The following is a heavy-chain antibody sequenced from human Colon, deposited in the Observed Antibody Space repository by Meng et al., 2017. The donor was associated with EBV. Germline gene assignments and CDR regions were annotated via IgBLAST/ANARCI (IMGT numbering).Heavy chain of an antibody. CDR3: ARDTSTWGNKGLDH. CDR2: IYHSGST. D-gene: IGHD7-27*01. J-gene: IGHJ4*02. V-gene: IGHV4-30-4*01. CDR1: GGSISRGGYY. Sequence: QVQLQESGPGLVKPSQTLSLSCTVSGGSISRGGYYWSWIRQHPGKGLEWIGYIYHSGSTKYNPSLKSRVTISVDTSKNQFSLKLSSVTAADTAVYYCARDTSTWGNKGLDHWGQGILVTVSS.